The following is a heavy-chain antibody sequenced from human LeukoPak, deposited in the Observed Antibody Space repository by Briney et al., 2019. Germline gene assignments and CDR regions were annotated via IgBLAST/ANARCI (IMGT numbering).Heavy chain of an antibody. CDR1: GFTVSSNY. V-gene: IGHV3-53*01. CDR2: IYSGGST. J-gene: IGHJ4*02. Sequence: GGSLRLSCAVSGFTVSSNYMSWVRQAPGKGLEWVSVIYSGGSTYYADSVKGRFTISRDNSKNTLYLQMNSLRAEDTAVYYCARVRDIYFDYWGQGTLVTVSS. CDR3: ARVRDIYFDY.